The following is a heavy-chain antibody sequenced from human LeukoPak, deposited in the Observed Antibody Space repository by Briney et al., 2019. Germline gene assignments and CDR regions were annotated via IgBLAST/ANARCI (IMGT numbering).Heavy chain of an antibody. CDR2: IYSGGST. V-gene: IGHV3-66*01. D-gene: IGHD5-12*01. CDR1: EFSVGSNY. J-gene: IGHJ4*02. CDR3: ARGPRGYHNT. Sequence: GGSLRLSCAASEFSVGSNYMTWVRQAPGKGLEWVSLIYSGGSTYYADSVKGRFTISRDNFKNTLYLQMNSLRAEDTAVCYCARGPRGYHNTGGQGTLVNVSS.